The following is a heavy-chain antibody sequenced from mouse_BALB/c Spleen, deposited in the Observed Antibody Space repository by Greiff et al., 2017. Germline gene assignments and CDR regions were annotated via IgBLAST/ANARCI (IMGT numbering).Heavy chain of an antibody. Sequence: QVQLQQSGAELVRPGPSVKVSCKASGYAFTNYLIEWVKQRPGQGLEWMGVINPGSGGTNYNEKFKGKATLTADKSSSTAYMQLSSLTSDDSAVYFCARKDYGSSEAWFAYWGQGTLVTVSA. V-gene: IGHV1-54*03. CDR2: INPGSGGT. CDR1: GYAFTNYL. J-gene: IGHJ3*01. CDR3: ARKDYGSSEAWFAY. D-gene: IGHD1-1*01.